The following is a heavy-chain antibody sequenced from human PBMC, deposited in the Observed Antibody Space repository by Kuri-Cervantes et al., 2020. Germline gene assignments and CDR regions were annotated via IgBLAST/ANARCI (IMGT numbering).Heavy chain of an antibody. V-gene: IGHV1-2*04. CDR1: GYTFTSYG. D-gene: IGHD2-15*01. Sequence: ASVKVSCKASGYTFTSYGISWVRQAPGQGLEWMGWINPNSGGTNYAQKFQGWVTMTRDTSISTAYMELSRLRSDDTAVYYCARDLYCDGGGCSADDYWGQGTQVTVSS. J-gene: IGHJ4*02. CDR2: INPNSGGT. CDR3: ARDLYCDGGGCSADDY.